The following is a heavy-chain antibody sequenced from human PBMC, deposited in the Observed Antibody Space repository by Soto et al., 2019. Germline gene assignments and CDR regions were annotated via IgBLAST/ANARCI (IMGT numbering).Heavy chain of an antibody. Sequence: QLQLQESGSGLVKPSQTLSLTCAVSGGSISSGGYSWSWIRQPPGKGLEWIGYIYHSGSTYYNPSRLSRVTISVDTYNNQFALKLSSVTAADTAVCYCARAHGSGWGAFDIWGQGTMVTVSS. CDR3: ARAHGSGWGAFDI. J-gene: IGHJ3*02. D-gene: IGHD3-10*01. V-gene: IGHV4-30-2*01. CDR2: IYHSGST. CDR1: GGSISSGGYS.